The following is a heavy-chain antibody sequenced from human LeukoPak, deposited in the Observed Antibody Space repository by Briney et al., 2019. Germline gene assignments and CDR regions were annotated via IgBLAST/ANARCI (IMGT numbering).Heavy chain of an antibody. CDR1: GLTFSSYS. J-gene: IGHJ4*02. CDR2: IIGSGLST. CDR3: AKDLSPGPD. Sequence: PGGPLRLSCAASGLTFSSYSMNWVRKAPGKGLKWVSAIIGSGLSTYYADSVKGRFTISRDNSKNTLYLQMNSLRAEDTAVYYCAKDLSPGPDWGQGTLVTVSS. V-gene: IGHV3-23*01.